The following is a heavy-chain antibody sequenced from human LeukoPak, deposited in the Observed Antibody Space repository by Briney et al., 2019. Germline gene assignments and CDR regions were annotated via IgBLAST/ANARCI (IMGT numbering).Heavy chain of an antibody. D-gene: IGHD2-15*01. CDR3: ARDPPRGFGNAFDI. CDR1: GFTVSSNY. Sequence: GGSLRLSCVASGFTVSSNYMNWVRQAPGKGLEWVSVLYSGGSTKYAESVKGRFTISRDNSENTVYLQMNSLRVEDTAMYFCARDPPRGFGNAFDIWGQGTMVTVSP. J-gene: IGHJ3*02. V-gene: IGHV3-53*01. CDR2: LYSGGST.